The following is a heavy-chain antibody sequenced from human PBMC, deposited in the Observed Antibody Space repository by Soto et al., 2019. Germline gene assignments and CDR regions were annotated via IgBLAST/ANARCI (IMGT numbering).Heavy chain of an antibody. V-gene: IGHV4-61*01. Sequence: SETLSLTCTVCGGSVSGGSYYWSWIRQPPGKGLEWIGYIDYSGSTNYNPSLKSRVTISVDTSKDQFFLRLSSVTAADTAVCYCARDFGVGGSYNYYYGMDVWGRGTTVTVSS. J-gene: IGHJ6*02. CDR1: GGSVSGGSYY. CDR2: IDYSGST. CDR3: ARDFGVGGSYNYYYGMDV. D-gene: IGHD1-26*01.